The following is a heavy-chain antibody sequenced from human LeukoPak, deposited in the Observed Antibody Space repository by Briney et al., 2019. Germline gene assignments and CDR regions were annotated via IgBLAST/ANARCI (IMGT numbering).Heavy chain of an antibody. D-gene: IGHD3-16*01. J-gene: IGHJ3*02. CDR3: ARARGRSINDAFDI. CDR2: IYSDDTT. CDR1: GFTVSGNY. V-gene: IGHV3-53*01. Sequence: GGSLRLSCAVSGFTVSGNYMSWIRQGPGKGLEWVSLIYSDDTTLYADSVKGRFTISRDISKNTLYLQMSSLRAEDTAVYYCARARGRSINDAFDIWGQGTMVTVSS.